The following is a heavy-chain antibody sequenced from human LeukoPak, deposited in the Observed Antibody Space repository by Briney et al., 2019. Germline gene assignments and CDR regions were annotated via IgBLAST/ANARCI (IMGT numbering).Heavy chain of an antibody. CDR1: GGSVSSGSYY. CDR2: INHSGST. J-gene: IGHJ4*02. Sequence: SETLSLTCTVSGGSVSSGSYYWSWIRQPPGKGLEWIGEINHSGSTNYNPSLKSRVTISVDTSKNQFSLKLSSVTAADTAVHYCARGGIYSNYEDYWGQGTLVTVSS. D-gene: IGHD4-11*01. CDR3: ARGGIYSNYEDY. V-gene: IGHV4-39*07.